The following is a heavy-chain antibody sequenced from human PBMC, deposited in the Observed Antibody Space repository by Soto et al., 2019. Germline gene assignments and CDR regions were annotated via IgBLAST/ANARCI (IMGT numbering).Heavy chain of an antibody. CDR3: ARVRDSFGLDV. CDR1: GCSITGAYY. CDR2: IHYRGST. D-gene: IGHD2-15*01. V-gene: IGHV4-31*03. J-gene: IGHJ6*02. Sequence: SETLSLTCPVSGCSITGAYYWNWIRQHPGKGLEWIGSIHYRGSTYYNPSLQSRITISLDRSNNQFSLNLSSVTAADTAVYYCARVRDSFGLDVWGQGTTVTVSS.